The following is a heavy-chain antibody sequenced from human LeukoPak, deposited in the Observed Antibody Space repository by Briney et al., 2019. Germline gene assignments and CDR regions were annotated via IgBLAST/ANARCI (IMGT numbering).Heavy chain of an antibody. CDR2: IYHSGST. D-gene: IGHD6-13*01. CDR1: GGSISSGGYY. J-gene: IGHJ3*02. Sequence: PSETLSLTCTVSGGSISSGGYYWSWIRQPPGKGLEWIGYIYHSGSTYYNPSLKSRVTISVDRSKNQFSLKLSSVTAADTAVYYCARDAAAGQSSNAFDIWGQGTMVTVSS. CDR3: ARDAAAGQSSNAFDI. V-gene: IGHV4-30-2*01.